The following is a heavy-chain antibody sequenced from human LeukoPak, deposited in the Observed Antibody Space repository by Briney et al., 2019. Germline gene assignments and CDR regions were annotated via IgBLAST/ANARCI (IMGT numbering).Heavy chain of an antibody. CDR1: GFTFSSYW. J-gene: IGHJ4*02. Sequence: PGGSLRLSCAASGFTFSSYWMSWVRQAPGKGLEWVANIKQDGSEKYYVDSVKGRFTMSRENAKNSLYLQMNSLTAGDTAVYYCARGADTHFDYWGQGILVTVSS. V-gene: IGHV3-7*02. CDR3: ARGADTHFDY. CDR2: IKQDGSEK. D-gene: IGHD2-15*01.